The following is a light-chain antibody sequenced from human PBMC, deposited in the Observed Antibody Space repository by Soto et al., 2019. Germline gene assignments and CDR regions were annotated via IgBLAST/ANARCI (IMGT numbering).Light chain of an antibody. CDR3: QQLNSYPIT. Sequence: DIQLTQSPSFLSASVGDRVTITCRASQGIRTDIAWYQQKPGKAPKLLIFAASTLQSGVPSRFSGSGSGTEFTLTISSLQSEDFTTYYCQQLNSYPITFGQGTRLAIK. J-gene: IGKJ5*01. CDR1: QGIRTD. V-gene: IGKV1-9*01. CDR2: AAS.